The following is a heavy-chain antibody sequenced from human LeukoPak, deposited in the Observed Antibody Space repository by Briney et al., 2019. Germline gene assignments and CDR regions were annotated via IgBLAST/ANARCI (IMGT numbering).Heavy chain of an antibody. CDR2: IYTSGST. D-gene: IGHD2-2*01. CDR3: AKDGVGYCSSTSCKRHAFDI. Sequence: PSETLSLTCTVSGGSISSGSYYWSWIRQPAGKGLEWIGRIYTSGSTNYNPSLKSRVTISVDTSKNQFSLKLSSVPAADTAVYYCAKDGVGYCSSTSCKRHAFDIWGQGTMVTVSS. J-gene: IGHJ3*02. V-gene: IGHV4-61*02. CDR1: GGSISSGSYY.